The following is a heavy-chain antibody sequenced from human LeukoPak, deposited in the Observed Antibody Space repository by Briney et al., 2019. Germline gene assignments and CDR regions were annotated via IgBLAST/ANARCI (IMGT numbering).Heavy chain of an antibody. CDR3: AKRYSDGGFDP. CDR1: GLTFSNSA. D-gene: IGHD3-10*01. CDR2: ISGETNNT. J-gene: IGHJ5*02. V-gene: IGHV3-23*01. Sequence: GGSLRLSCVASGLTFSNSAMTWVRQGPGKGLEWVSSISGETNNTYYSDSVKGRFTVSRDNSKNTVFLQMNDLTIEDTAIYYCAKRYSDGGFDPWGQGTLVTVSS.